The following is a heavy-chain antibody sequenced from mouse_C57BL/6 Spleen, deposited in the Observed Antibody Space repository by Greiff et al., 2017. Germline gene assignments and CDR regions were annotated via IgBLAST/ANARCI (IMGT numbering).Heavy chain of an antibody. Sequence: QVQLKQSGAELVRPGTSVKVSCKASGYAFTNYLIEWVKQRPGQGLEWIGVINPGSGGTNYNEKFKGKATLTADKSSSTAYMQLSSLTSEDSAVYFCARRGDGYYESYAMDYWGQGTSVTVSS. V-gene: IGHV1-54*01. CDR2: INPGSGGT. D-gene: IGHD2-3*01. CDR1: GYAFTNYL. J-gene: IGHJ4*01. CDR3: ARRGDGYYESYAMDY.